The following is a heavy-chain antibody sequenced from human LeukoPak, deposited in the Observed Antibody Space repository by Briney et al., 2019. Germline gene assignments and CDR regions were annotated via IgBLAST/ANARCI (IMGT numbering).Heavy chain of an antibody. D-gene: IGHD6-6*01. Sequence: PGGSLRVSCVASGFTFGHNAMAWVRQAPGKRLEWVSALSGSGGDTFYADSVKGRFTISRDNSKTTLYLQLSSLRPDDTAVYYCAKGAPSSSSIFDFWGPGTLVTVSS. J-gene: IGHJ4*02. V-gene: IGHV3-23*01. CDR3: AKGAPSSSSIFDF. CDR1: GFTFGHNA. CDR2: LSGSGGDT.